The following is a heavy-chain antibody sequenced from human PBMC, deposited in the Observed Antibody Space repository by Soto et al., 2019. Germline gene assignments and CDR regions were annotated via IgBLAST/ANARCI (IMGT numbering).Heavy chain of an antibody. CDR3: ARGSRGWRYYYYGMDV. Sequence: LTCAVYGGSFSGYYWSWIRQPPGKGLEWIGEINHSGSTNYNPSLKSRVTISVDTSKNQFSLKLSSVTAADTAVYYCARGSRGWRYYYYGMDVWGQGTTVTVSS. J-gene: IGHJ6*02. D-gene: IGHD6-19*01. CDR1: GGSFSGYY. CDR2: INHSGST. V-gene: IGHV4-34*01.